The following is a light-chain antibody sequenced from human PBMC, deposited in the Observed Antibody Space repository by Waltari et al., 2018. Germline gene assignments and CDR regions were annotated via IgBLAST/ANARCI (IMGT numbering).Light chain of an antibody. CDR1: SGRIASNY. CDR2: ENN. J-gene: IGLJ2*01. V-gene: IGLV6-57*03. Sequence: NFMLTQPHSVSESPGQTVTISCTRDSGRIASNYVQCHQQRPGSAPSSVFTENNQGPAGVPDRFSGSIYSSSNSAPLTISGLKTEDEADYYCQSYYTSTVIFGGGTKLTVL. CDR3: QSYYTSTVI.